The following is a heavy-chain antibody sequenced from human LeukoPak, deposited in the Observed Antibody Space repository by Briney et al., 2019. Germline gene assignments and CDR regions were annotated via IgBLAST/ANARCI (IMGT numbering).Heavy chain of an antibody. CDR3: ARINWGIQGFNY. V-gene: IGHV3-74*01. CDR2: INTDGSST. D-gene: IGHD7-27*01. J-gene: IGHJ4*02. CDR1: GFTFSSYW. Sequence: PGGSLRLSCAASGFTFSSYWMHWVRQAPGKGLVWVSNINTDGSSTTYADSVKGRFTISRDNAKNTLYLQMNSLRVEDTAVYFCARINWGIQGFNYWGQGTLVTVSS.